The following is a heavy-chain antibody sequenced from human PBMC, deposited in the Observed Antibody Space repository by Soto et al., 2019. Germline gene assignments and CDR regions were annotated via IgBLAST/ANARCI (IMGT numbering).Heavy chain of an antibody. D-gene: IGHD6-19*01. V-gene: IGHV4-59*08. CDR2: IYYSGSI. CDR3: ARGTRLAYYHYMDV. J-gene: IGHJ6*03. Sequence: SETLSLTCTVSGGSISSYYWSWIRQPPGKGLEWIGYIYYSGSINYNPSLKSRVTISVDTSKNHFSLKLSSVTAADTAVYYCARGTRLAYYHYMDVWGKGTTVTVSS. CDR1: GGSISSYY.